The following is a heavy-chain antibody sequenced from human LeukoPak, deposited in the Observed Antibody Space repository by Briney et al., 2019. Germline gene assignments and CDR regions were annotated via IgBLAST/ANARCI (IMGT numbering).Heavy chain of an antibody. J-gene: IGHJ4*02. V-gene: IGHV3-23*01. CDR2: ISDSGDNT. Sequence: PGGSLRLSCAASEFSVGSNYMSWVRQAPGKGLEWVSAISDSGDNTWYAGSVKGRFTISRDNAKNTLYLQMNTLRAEDTAVYYCTKAHGHIIAAGNTGIWGQGTLVTVSS. CDR3: TKAHGHIIAAGNTGI. CDR1: EFSVGSNY. D-gene: IGHD6-25*01.